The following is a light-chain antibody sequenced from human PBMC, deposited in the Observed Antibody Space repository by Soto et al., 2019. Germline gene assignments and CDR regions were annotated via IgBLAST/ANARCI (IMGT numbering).Light chain of an antibody. J-gene: IGKJ3*01. V-gene: IGKV1-39*01. CDR1: QSITSY. CDR3: QQSYTTPFT. Sequence: DIQMTQSPSSLSASVGDRVTITCRASQSITSYLNWYQQKPGKAPDLLIYAASSLHSGSPSRCSGGGSASACTLTISSRHPEDFAPYFYQQSYTTPFTCGRRTRVDIK. CDR2: AAS.